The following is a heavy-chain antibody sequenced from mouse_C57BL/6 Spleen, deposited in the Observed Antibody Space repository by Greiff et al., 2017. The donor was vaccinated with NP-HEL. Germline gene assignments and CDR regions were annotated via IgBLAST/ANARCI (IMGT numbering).Heavy chain of an antibody. J-gene: IGHJ1*03. V-gene: IGHV10-3*01. CDR3: VRDRGYYYGSSYWYFDV. D-gene: IGHD1-1*01. CDR2: IRSKSSNYAT. CDR1: GFTFNTYA. Sequence: EVQLVESGGGLVQPKGSLKLSCAASGFTFNTYAMHWVRQAPGKGLEWVARIRSKSSNYATYYADSVKDRFTISRDDSQSMLYLQMNNLKTEDTAMYYCVRDRGYYYGSSYWYFDVWGTGTTVTVSS.